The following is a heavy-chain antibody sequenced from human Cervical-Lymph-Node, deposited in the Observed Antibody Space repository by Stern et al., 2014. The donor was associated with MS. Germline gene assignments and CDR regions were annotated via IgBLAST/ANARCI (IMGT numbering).Heavy chain of an antibody. V-gene: IGHV1-69*01. CDR1: GGTFRSYG. Sequence: VQLLQPGSSVNVSCKASGGTFRSYGFSWVRQAPGQGFEWMGGIIPIFGVTNYEQKYQGRVTIIADESTNTVYMELSSLRSEDTAVYYCARHFDWLLGAEDYGMDVWGQGTTVTVSS. J-gene: IGHJ6*02. D-gene: IGHD3-9*01. CDR2: IIPIFGVT. CDR3: ARHFDWLLGAEDYGMDV.